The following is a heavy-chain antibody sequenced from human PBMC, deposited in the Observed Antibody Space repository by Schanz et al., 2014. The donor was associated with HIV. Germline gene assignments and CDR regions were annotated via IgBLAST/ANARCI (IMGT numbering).Heavy chain of an antibody. J-gene: IGHJ4*02. V-gene: IGHV3-33*08. CDR2: ISFDGSNK. CDR1: GFTFRKYG. CDR3: ARDGDYDFWSGYYTGRYYDY. D-gene: IGHD3-3*01. Sequence: QVQLVESGGGVVQPGWSLRLSCVGSGFTFRKYGMHWVRQGPGKGLQWLASISFDGSNKYYGDSVKGRFTISRDNAKTLLYLQMNSLRAEDTAVYYCARDGDYDFWSGYYTGRYYDYWGQGTLVIVSS.